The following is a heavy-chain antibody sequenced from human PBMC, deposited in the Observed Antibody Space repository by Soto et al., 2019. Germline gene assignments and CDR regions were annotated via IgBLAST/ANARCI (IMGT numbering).Heavy chain of an antibody. CDR2: IWYDGSIQ. D-gene: IGHD2-15*01. Sequence: QVQLVESGGGVVQPGRSLRLSCAASGFTFTSYAMHWVRQAPGKGLEWVAVIWYDGSIQFYADSVKARFTISRDNSKNTLYLQMNSLRAEDTAVYYCARYCNGGSCYSEIDHWGQGTLLTVSS. J-gene: IGHJ4*02. CDR3: ARYCNGGSCYSEIDH. V-gene: IGHV3-33*01. CDR1: GFTFTSYA.